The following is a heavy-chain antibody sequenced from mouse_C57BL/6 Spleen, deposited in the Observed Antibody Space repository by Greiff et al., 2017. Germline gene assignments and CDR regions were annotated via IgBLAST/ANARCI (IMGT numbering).Heavy chain of an antibody. CDR2: ISYDGSN. Sequence: VQLKESGPGLVKPSQSLSLTCSVTGYSITSGYYWNWIRQFPGNKLEWMGYISYDGSNNYNPSLKNRISITRDTSKNQFFLKLNSVTTEDTATYYCARGYYGSSWNWYFDVWGTGTTVTVSS. V-gene: IGHV3-6*01. CDR3: ARGYYGSSWNWYFDV. D-gene: IGHD1-1*01. J-gene: IGHJ1*03. CDR1: GYSITSGYY.